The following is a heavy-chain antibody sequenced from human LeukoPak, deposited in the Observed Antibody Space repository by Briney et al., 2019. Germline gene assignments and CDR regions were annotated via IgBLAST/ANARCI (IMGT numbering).Heavy chain of an antibody. V-gene: IGHV4-4*09. J-gene: IGHJ4*02. CDR1: GGSISGYY. CDR2: IYTSGST. CDR3: ARHDRDSSGYYRFDY. D-gene: IGHD3-22*01. Sequence: PSETLSLTCTVTGGSISGYYWGWIRQPPGKGLEWIGYIYTSGSTTYNPSLKSRVTISVDTSKNQFSLKLSSVTAADTAVYYCARHDRDSSGYYRFDYWGQGTLVTVSS.